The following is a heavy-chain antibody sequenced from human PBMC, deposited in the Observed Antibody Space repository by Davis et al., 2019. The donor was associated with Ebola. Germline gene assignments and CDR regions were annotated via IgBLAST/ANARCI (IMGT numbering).Heavy chain of an antibody. V-gene: IGHV3-48*02. CDR3: VRDLTYGGQLGPGDY. CDR2: ISSSGTI. J-gene: IGHJ4*02. CDR1: GFTFSLYS. Sequence: GESLKISCAASGFTFSLYSMNWVRQAPGKGLEWVSYISSSGTIYYTDSVKGRFTISRDNGKNSLYLQMNSLRDEDTAVYSCVRDLTYGGQLGPGDYWGQGTLVTVSS. D-gene: IGHD4/OR15-4a*01.